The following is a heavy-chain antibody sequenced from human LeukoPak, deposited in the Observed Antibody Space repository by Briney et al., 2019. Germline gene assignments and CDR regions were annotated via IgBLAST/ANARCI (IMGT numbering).Heavy chain of an antibody. D-gene: IGHD4/OR15-4a*01. CDR3: ARRAGAYSHPYDY. CDR2: IYSDNT. Sequence: GGSLRLSCAASGFTFRSFAMSWVRQAPGKGLEWVSFIYSDNTHYSDSVKGRFTISRDNSKNTLYLQMNSLRAEDTAVYYCARRAGAYSHPYDYWGQGTLVTVSS. CDR1: GFTFRSFA. V-gene: IGHV3-53*01. J-gene: IGHJ4*02.